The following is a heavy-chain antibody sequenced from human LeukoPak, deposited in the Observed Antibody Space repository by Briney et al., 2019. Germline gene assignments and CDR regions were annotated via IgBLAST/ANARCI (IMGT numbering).Heavy chain of an antibody. J-gene: IGHJ4*02. CDR1: GGSISSGDYY. CDR3: ARDRSGALSF. CDR2: IYYSGST. D-gene: IGHD3-16*02. Sequence: SETLSLTCTVSGGSISSGDYYWSWIRQPPGKGLEWVGYIYYSGSTHYNPSLKSRVTISVDTSKNQFSLKLSSVTAADTAVYYCARDRSGALSFWGQGTLVTVSS. V-gene: IGHV4-30-4*01.